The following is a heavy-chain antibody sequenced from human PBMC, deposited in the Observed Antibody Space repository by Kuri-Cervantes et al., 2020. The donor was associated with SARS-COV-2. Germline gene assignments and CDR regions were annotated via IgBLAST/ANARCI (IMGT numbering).Heavy chain of an antibody. V-gene: IGHV3-21*01. J-gene: IGHJ3*02. CDR2: ISSSSYI. D-gene: IGHD4-17*01. Sequence: GESLKISCAASGFTFSSYAMNWVRQAPGKGLEWVSSISSSSYIYYADSVMGRFTISRDNAKNSLYLQMNSLRAEDTAVYYCARDSCGDYVVYAFDIWGQGTMVTVSS. CDR3: ARDSCGDYVVYAFDI. CDR1: GFTFSSYA.